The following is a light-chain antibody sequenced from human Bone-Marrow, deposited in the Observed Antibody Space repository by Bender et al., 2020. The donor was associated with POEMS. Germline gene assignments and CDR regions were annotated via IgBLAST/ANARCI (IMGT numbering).Light chain of an antibody. J-gene: IGLJ3*02. CDR1: IIGSES. CDR2: NDG. CDR3: QVWETNFYQPV. V-gene: IGLV3-21*02. Sequence: SYVLTQPPSVSVAPGQTARITCGGNIIGSESVDWYQQKAGQAPVLVVYNDGDRPSGIPERFSASTSGNMAILTISSVEAGDEADYYCQVWETNFYQPVFGGGTKLTVL.